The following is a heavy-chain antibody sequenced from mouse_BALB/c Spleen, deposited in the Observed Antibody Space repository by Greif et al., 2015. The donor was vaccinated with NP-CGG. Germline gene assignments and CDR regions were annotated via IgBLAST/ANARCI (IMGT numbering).Heavy chain of an antibody. V-gene: IGHV5-6-5*01. J-gene: IGHJ3*01. CDR2: ISSGGST. D-gene: IGHD1-1*01. Sequence: EVMLVESGGGLVKPGGSLKLSCAASGFTFSSYAMSWVRQTPEKRLEWVASISSGGSTYYPDSVKGRFTISRDNARNILYLQMSRLRSEDTAMYYCARGGGDYGSAYWGQGTLVTVSA. CDR1: GFTFSSYA. CDR3: ARGGGDYGSAY.